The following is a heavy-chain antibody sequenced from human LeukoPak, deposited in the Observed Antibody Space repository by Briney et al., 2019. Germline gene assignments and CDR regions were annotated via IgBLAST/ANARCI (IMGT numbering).Heavy chain of an antibody. J-gene: IGHJ5*02. CDR3: ARGGYSSSWSRPAAFDP. CDR2: INPNSGGT. CDR1: GYTFTGYY. V-gene: IGHV1-2*02. D-gene: IGHD6-13*01. Sequence: ASVKVSCKASGYTFTGYYMHWVRQAPGQGLERMGWINPNSGGTNYAQKFQGRVTMTRDTSISTAYMELSRLRSDDTAVYYCARGGYSSSWSRPAAFDPWGQGTLVTVSS.